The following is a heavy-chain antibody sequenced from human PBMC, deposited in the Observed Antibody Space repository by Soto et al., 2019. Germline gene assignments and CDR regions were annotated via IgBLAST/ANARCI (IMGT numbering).Heavy chain of an antibody. J-gene: IGHJ4*02. CDR1: GFTFDDYA. CDR3: AKDPDSSSSGIFDY. CDR2: ISWNSGSI. D-gene: IGHD6-6*01. Sequence: GGSLRLSCAASGFTFDDYAMHWVRQAPGKGLEWVSGISWNSGSIGYADSVKGQFTISRDNAKNSLYLQMNSLRAEDTALYYCAKDPDSSSSGIFDYWGQGTLVTVSS. V-gene: IGHV3-9*01.